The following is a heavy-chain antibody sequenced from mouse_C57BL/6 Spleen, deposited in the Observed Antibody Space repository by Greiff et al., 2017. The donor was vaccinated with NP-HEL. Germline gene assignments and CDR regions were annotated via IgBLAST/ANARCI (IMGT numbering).Heavy chain of an antibody. CDR1: GFTFSDYG. D-gene: IGHD1-1*01. CDR3: ARSSPSWYFDV. J-gene: IGHJ1*03. Sequence: EVQLMESGGGLVKPGGSLKLSCAASGFTFSDYGMHWVRQAPEKGLEWVAYISSGSSTIYYADTVKGRFTISRDNAKNTLFLQMTSQRSDDTAMYYCARSSPSWYFDVWGTGTTVTVSS. CDR2: ISSGSSTI. V-gene: IGHV5-17*01.